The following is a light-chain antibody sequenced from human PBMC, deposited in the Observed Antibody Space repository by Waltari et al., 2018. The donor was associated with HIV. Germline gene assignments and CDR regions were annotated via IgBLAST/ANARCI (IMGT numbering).Light chain of an antibody. V-gene: IGLV2-8*01. Sequence: QSALTQPPSASGSPGPSVTISCTGTSSHIAGYNFVPWYQQHPGKAPNLRIFEVSKRPSGVPDRFSGSKSGNTASLTVAGLQAEDEADYDCSSYAGSNNLVFGGGTKVTVL. CDR1: SSHIAGYNF. J-gene: IGLJ2*01. CDR2: EVS. CDR3: SSYAGSNNLV.